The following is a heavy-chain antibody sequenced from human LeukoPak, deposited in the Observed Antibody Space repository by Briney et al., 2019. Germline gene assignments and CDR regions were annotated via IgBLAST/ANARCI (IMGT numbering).Heavy chain of an antibody. CDR2: IHGSDENT. Sequence: GGSPRLSCAASRFTFSSNAMTWVRQAPGNRLECVSAIHGSDENTHYAESVNCRFTISRDKSNNTLYLQMNSLRGDDTAVYYCAEDLLRWSFDYWGQGTLVTVSS. CDR3: AEDLLRWSFDY. V-gene: IGHV3-23*01. J-gene: IGHJ4*02. CDR1: RFTFSSNA. D-gene: IGHD4-23*01.